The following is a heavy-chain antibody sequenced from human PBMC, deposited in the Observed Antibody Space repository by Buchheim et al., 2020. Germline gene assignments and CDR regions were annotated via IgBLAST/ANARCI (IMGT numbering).Heavy chain of an antibody. D-gene: IGHD1-1*01. CDR2: ISSSGMYI. Sequence: EVQLVESGGGLVKPGGSLGLSCATSGFTFTSYSLSWVRQAPGKGLEWVSSISSSGMYIYYADSVKGRFTISRDNATNSLYLQMSGLRGEDTAVYYCVRANTTGAYYFDYWGQGTL. CDR1: GFTFTSYS. V-gene: IGHV3-21*01. CDR3: VRANTTGAYYFDY. J-gene: IGHJ4*02.